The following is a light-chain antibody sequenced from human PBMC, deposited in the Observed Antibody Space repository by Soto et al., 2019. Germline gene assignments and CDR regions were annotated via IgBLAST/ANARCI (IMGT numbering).Light chain of an antibody. V-gene: IGLV2-8*01. CDR3: SSYAGSDNYV. J-gene: IGLJ1*01. CDR2: EVN. CDR1: SSDTGDYNY. Sequence: QSVLTQPPSASGSPGQSVTISCSGTSSDTGDYNYVSWYQQHPGKAPKLMIYEVNKRPSGVPDRFSGSKSGNTASLTVSGLQAEDEADYYCSSYAGSDNYVFGTGTKLTVL.